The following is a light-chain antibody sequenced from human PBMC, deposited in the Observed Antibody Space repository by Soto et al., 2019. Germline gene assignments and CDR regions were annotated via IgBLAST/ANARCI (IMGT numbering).Light chain of an antibody. CDR3: AAWDDSLNGFYV. CDR2: SNN. V-gene: IGLV1-44*01. J-gene: IGLJ1*01. CDR1: SSNIGSNT. Sequence: QSVLTQPPSASGTPGQRVTISCSGSSSNIGSNTVNWYQQLPGTAPKLLIYSNNQRPSGVPVRFSGSKSGTSASLAISGLQSEYEDDYYCAAWDDSLNGFYVFGTGTKLTVL.